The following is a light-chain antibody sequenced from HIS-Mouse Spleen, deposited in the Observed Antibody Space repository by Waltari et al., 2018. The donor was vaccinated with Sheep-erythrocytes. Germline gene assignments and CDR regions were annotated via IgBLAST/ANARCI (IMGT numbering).Light chain of an antibody. CDR2: EDS. CDR3: YSTDSSGNHRV. CDR1: ALPKKY. J-gene: IGLJ2*01. Sequence: SYELTQPPSVSVSPGQTARITCPGHALPKKYASWYQQKSGQAPVLVIYEDSKRPSGIPERFSGSSSGTMATLTISGAQVEDEADYYCYSTDSSGNHRVIGGGTKLTVL. V-gene: IGLV3-10*01.